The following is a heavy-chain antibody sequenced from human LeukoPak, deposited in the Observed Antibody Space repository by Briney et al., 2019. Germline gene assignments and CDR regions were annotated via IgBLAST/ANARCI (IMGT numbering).Heavy chain of an antibody. D-gene: IGHD5-18*01. CDR1: GFTFSSYR. Sequence: GGSLRLSCAASGFTFSSYRMNWVRQAPGKGLEWVSSISSSSSYIYYADSVKGRFTISRDNAKNSLYLQMNSLRAEDTAVYYCARDGRTDTAMVYYFDYWGQGTLVTVSS. J-gene: IGHJ4*02. CDR2: ISSSSSYI. CDR3: ARDGRTDTAMVYYFDY. V-gene: IGHV3-21*01.